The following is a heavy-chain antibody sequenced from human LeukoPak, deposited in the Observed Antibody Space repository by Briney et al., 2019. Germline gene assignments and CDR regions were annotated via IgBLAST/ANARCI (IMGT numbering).Heavy chain of an antibody. V-gene: IGHV3-30-3*01. J-gene: IGHJ4*02. Sequence: GGSLRLSCAVSGFTFSDYAMHWDRQAPGKGLEWVAVISKDGSDKYYPGSVRGRFTISRDNSKNTIYLQMDSLRAEDTAIYYCARDYWWNYDYWGQGTLVTVSS. CDR1: GFTFSDYA. CDR2: ISKDGSDK. CDR3: ARDYWWNYDY. D-gene: IGHD1-7*01.